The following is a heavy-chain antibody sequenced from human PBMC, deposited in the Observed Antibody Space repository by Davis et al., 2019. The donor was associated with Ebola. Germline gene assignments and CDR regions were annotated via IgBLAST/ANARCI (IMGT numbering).Heavy chain of an antibody. CDR2: ITSDGSST. CDR1: GFTFTSYR. V-gene: IGHV3-74*01. D-gene: IGHD6-13*01. J-gene: IGHJ4*02. CDR3: ARGGSSWYGDY. Sequence: GESLKISCAASGFTFTSYRMHWVRQAPGKGLVWVPRITSDGSSTTYADSVKGRFTISRDNAKNTLYLQMNSLRAEDTAVYYCARGGSSWYGDYWGQGTLVTVSS.